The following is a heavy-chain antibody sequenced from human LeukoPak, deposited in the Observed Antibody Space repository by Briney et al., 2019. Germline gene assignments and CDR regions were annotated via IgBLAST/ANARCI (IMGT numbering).Heavy chain of an antibody. CDR1: GYTFTSYD. CDR3: ARDLVTMVRGVNWYWFDP. V-gene: IGHV1-8*01. D-gene: IGHD3-10*01. CDR2: MNPNSGNT. Sequence: GASVKVSCKASGYTFTSYDINWVRQATGQGLEWMGWMNPNSGNTGYAQKFQGRVTMTRNTSISTAYMELSSLRSEDTAVYYCARDLVTMVRGVNWYWFDPWGQGTLVTVSS. J-gene: IGHJ5*02.